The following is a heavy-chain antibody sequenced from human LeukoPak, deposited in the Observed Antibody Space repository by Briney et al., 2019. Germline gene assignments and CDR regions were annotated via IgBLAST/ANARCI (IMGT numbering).Heavy chain of an antibody. CDR3: ASGSYAY. V-gene: IGHV3-66*01. Sequence: PGGSLRLSCAVSGLTLSSNYMNWVRQAPGKGLEWVSVIFSDGSAYYADSVKGRFTISRDNSKNTLYLQLNSLRAEDTAVYYCASGSYAYWGQGTLVTVSS. CDR2: IFSDGSA. D-gene: IGHD1-26*01. J-gene: IGHJ4*02. CDR1: GLTLSSNY.